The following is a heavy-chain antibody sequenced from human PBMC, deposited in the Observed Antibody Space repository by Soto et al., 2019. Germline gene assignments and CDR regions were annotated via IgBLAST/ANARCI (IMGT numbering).Heavy chain of an antibody. V-gene: IGHV4-59*12. J-gene: IGHJ3*02. D-gene: IGHD3-10*01. CDR3: ASKFGELLADAFDI. CDR1: GGSISSYY. CDR2: IYHTGST. Sequence: PSETLSLTCSVSGGSISSYYWSWIRQPPGKGLEWIGYIYHTGSTNSNLSLKSRVTISLDTSKNQFSLKLTSVTAADTAVYYCASKFGELLADAFDIWGQGTMVTVSS.